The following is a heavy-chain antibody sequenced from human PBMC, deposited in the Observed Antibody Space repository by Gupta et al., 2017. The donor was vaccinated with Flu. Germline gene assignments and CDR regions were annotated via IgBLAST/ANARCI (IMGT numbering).Heavy chain of an antibody. V-gene: IGHV3-15*01. CDR2: IRSKVDGGST. CDR1: GFIFTNAL. CDR3: ATETTVYDSAPYFDN. Sequence: EVQLVESGGGLVKPGGSLRLSCAASGFIFTNALMTWVRQAPGKGPEWVGRIRSKVDGGSTDYAASVRGRFTISRDDSANTLFLHLSSLKTEDTAVYYCATETTVYDSAPYFDNWGQGTLVTVS. J-gene: IGHJ4*02. D-gene: IGHD5/OR15-5a*01.